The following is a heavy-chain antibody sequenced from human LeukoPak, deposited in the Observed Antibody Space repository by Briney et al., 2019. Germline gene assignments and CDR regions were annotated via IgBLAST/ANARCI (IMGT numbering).Heavy chain of an antibody. CDR3: VRDIAAAGGFDY. V-gene: IGHV4-59*12. J-gene: IGHJ4*02. D-gene: IGHD6-13*01. CDR2: IFYSGSP. CDR1: GGSLTSYY. Sequence: SETLSLTCTVSGGSLTSYYWSWMRQPPGKGLEWIGNIFYSGSPNYNPSLKSRVTTSFDTSKNQFSLKLSFVTAADTAVYYCVRDIAAAGGFDYWGQGTLVTVSS.